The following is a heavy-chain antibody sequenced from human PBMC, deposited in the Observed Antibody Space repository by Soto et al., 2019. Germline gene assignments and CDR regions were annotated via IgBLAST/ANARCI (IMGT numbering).Heavy chain of an antibody. Sequence: QVQVVESGGGVVQPGRSLKHSCAASGFTFSNFGMHWVRQAPGKGLEWVAVIWHDGKGKYYADSAKGRSTISRDNSKNTLYLQMNSLRAEDTAVYYCARDPGQDEAMDYWGQGTLVTVSS. CDR2: IWHDGKGK. J-gene: IGHJ4*02. CDR1: GFTFSNFG. V-gene: IGHV3-33*01. CDR3: ARDPGQDEAMDY.